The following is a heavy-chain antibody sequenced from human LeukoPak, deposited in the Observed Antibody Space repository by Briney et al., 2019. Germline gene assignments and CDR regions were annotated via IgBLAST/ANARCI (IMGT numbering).Heavy chain of an antibody. V-gene: IGHV4-59*01. CDR1: GGSISGFY. CDR2: VFYKGNT. Sequence: SETLSLTCTVSGGSISGFYWTWIRQPPGKGLEYIGHVFYKGNTNSNPSLKSRVTISVDTSKNQFSLKLTSVTAADTAVYYCARHQALAAPPGNAFDIWGQGTMVTVSS. D-gene: IGHD6-6*01. CDR3: ARHQALAAPPGNAFDI. J-gene: IGHJ3*02.